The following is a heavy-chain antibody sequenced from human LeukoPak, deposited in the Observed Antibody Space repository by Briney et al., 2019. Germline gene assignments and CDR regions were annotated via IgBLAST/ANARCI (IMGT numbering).Heavy chain of an antibody. CDR1: GGSISSYY. V-gene: IGHV4-59*01. D-gene: IGHD2-15*01. CDR2: IYYSGST. Sequence: SETLSLTCTVSGGSISSYYWSWIRQPPGKGLEWIGYIYYSGSTNYNPSLKSRVTISVDTSKNQFSLKLSSVTAADTAAYYCARGVGGYSSGYQKHYYYYYYMDVWGKGTTVTVSS. J-gene: IGHJ6*03. CDR3: ARGVGGYSSGYQKHYYYYYYMDV.